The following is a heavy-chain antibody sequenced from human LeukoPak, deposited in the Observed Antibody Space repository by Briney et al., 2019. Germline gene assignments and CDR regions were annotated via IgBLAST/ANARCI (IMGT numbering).Heavy chain of an antibody. CDR2: ISSSSYI. J-gene: IGHJ6*04. V-gene: IGHV3-21*01. D-gene: IGHD3-10*01. CDR1: GFTFSSYS. CDR3: ARDFQGVRGVIIPRYYGMDV. Sequence: PGGSLRLSCAASGFTFSSYSMNWVRQAPGKGLEWVSSISSSSYIYYADSVKGRFTISRDNAKNSLYLQMNSLRAEDTAVYYCARDFQGVRGVIIPRYYGMDVWGKGTTVTVSS.